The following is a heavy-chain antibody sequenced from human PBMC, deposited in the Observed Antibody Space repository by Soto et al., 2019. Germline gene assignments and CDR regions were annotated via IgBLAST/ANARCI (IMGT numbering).Heavy chain of an antibody. Sequence: ASVKVSCKASGYTFTSYYMHWVRQAPGQGLEWMGIINPSGDSTSYAQKFQGRVTMTRDTSTSTVYMELSSLRSEDTAVYYCARRPIDYYGSGSYHADYWGQGTLVTVSS. CDR2: INPSGDST. CDR3: ARRPIDYYGSGSYHADY. CDR1: GYTFTSYY. V-gene: IGHV1-46*03. J-gene: IGHJ4*02. D-gene: IGHD3-10*01.